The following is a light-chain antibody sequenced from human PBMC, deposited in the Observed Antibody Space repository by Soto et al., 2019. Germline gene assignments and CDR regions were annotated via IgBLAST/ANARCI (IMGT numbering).Light chain of an antibody. V-gene: IGLV2-11*01. CDR1: SSHIGVYNS. CDR3: CSFEDSNV. J-gene: IGLJ1*01. CDR2: DVS. Sequence: QSVLTQPCSVSGSPGQSVTISCTGSSSHIGVYNSVSWYQQYPGKAPKLMIYDVSKRPSGVPDRFSGSKSGNTASLTISGLQAEDEADYYCCSFEDSNVFGSGTKVTVL.